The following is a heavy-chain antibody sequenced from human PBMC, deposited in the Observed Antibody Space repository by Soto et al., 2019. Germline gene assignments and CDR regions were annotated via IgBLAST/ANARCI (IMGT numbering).Heavy chain of an antibody. Sequence: EASVKVSCKASGGSFSRYGITWVLQAPGQGLEWMGGIIPIIGTTKCAQKFQGRVTVTADESTTTAYMELSSLISEDTAVYYCARELKEPGSYYYYGLDVWGQGTTVTVSS. CDR3: ARELKEPGSYYYYGLDV. V-gene: IGHV1-69*13. J-gene: IGHJ6*02. CDR2: IIPIIGTT. D-gene: IGHD3-10*01. CDR1: GGSFSRYG.